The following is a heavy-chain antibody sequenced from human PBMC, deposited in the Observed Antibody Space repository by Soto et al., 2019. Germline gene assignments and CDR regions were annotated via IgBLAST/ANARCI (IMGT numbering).Heavy chain of an antibody. J-gene: IGHJ3*02. Sequence: QVQLVQSGAEVKKPGASVKVSCKASGYTFTGYYMHWVRQAPGQGLEWMGWINPNSGGTNYAQKFQGWVTMTRETSISTAYMELSRRRSDDTAVYYCARGSPFMITFGGVINAFDIWGQGTMVTVSS. V-gene: IGHV1-2*04. CDR3: ARGSPFMITFGGVINAFDI. CDR1: GYTFTGYY. CDR2: INPNSGGT. D-gene: IGHD3-16*01.